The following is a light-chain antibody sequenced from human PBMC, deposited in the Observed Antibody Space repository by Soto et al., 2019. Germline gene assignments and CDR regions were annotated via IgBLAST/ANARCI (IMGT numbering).Light chain of an antibody. CDR1: QSISNY. CDR2: AAS. Sequence: DIQLTQSPYSLSGCXXDRVTITCRESQSISNYLNWYQQKPGKAPNXXIHAASSLQSGVPPRFSGSGSGTDFTLTISSLQPEDFATYFCQQSYRNPITFGQGTRLEIK. CDR3: QQSYRNPIT. J-gene: IGKJ5*01. V-gene: IGKV1-39*01.